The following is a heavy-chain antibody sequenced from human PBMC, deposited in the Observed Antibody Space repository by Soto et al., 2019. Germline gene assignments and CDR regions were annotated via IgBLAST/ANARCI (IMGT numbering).Heavy chain of an antibody. CDR1: GGTFSSYG. D-gene: IGHD6-25*01. V-gene: IGHV1-69*12. Sequence: QVQLVQSGAEVKKPGSSVKVSCKASGGTFSSYGISWVRQAPGQGLEWMGGIIPIFGTANYAQKFQGRVTITAAESTSTAYMEPSSLRSEDTAVYYWARAAQPRDYYYGMDVWGQGTRVTVSS. CDR3: ARAAQPRDYYYGMDV. CDR2: IIPIFGTA. J-gene: IGHJ6*02.